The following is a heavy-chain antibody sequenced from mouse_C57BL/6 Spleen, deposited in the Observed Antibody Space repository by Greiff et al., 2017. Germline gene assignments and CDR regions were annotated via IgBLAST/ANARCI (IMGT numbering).Heavy chain of an antibody. CDR3: ARPLTLGLIDY. CDR2: ISSGSSTI. D-gene: IGHD4-1*01. Sequence: DVKLVESGGGVVKPGGSLKLSCAASGFTFSDYGMHWVRQAPEKGLEWVAYISSGSSTIYYADTVKGRFTSSRDNAKNTLFLQMTSLRSEDTAMDYCARPLTLGLIDYWGQGTTLTVSS. J-gene: IGHJ2*01. V-gene: IGHV5-17*01. CDR1: GFTFSDYG.